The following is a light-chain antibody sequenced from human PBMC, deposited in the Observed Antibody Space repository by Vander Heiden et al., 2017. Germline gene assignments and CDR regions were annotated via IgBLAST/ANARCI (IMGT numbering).Light chain of an antibody. Sequence: DIQMTQSPSTLSASVGDRVTISCRASQSISSWLAWYQHKPGKAPKLLIYKASSLESGVPSRFSGSGSGTEFTLTISSLQPEDFATYYCLQDTSHPATFGPGTKMEIK. CDR3: LQDTSHPAT. V-gene: IGKV1-5*03. CDR1: QSISSW. CDR2: KAS. J-gene: IGKJ2*01.